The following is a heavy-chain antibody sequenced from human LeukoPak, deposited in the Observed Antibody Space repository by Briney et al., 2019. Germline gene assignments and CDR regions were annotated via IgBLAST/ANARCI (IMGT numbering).Heavy chain of an antibody. CDR1: GYTFTSYG. CDR3: ARASLPFGGTVTGGLYNWFDP. CDR2: ISVYNGNT. D-gene: IGHD4-17*01. Sequence: ASVKVSCKASGYTFTSYGISWVRQAPGQGLEWMGWISVYNGNTNYAQKLQGRVTMTTDTSTSTAYMELRSLRSDDTAVYYCARASLPFGGTVTGGLYNWFDPWGQGTLVTVSS. V-gene: IGHV1-18*01. J-gene: IGHJ5*02.